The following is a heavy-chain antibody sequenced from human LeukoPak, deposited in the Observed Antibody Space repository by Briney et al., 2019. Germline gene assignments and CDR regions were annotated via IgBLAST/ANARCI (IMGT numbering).Heavy chain of an antibody. V-gene: IGHV1-18*01. Sequence: ASVTVSCKASGYTFTSYGISWVRQAPGQGLAWMGWISADNGNTNYAQKLQGRVTMTTDTSTSTAYMELRSLRSDDTAVYYCAREYSGDAFDIWGQGTMVTVSS. CDR1: GYTFTSYG. CDR3: AREYSGDAFDI. CDR2: ISADNGNT. J-gene: IGHJ3*02. D-gene: IGHD1-26*01.